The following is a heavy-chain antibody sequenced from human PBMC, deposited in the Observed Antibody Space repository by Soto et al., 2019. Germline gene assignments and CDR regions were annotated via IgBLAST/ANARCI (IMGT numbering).Heavy chain of an antibody. V-gene: IGHV4-4*02. Sequence: QVELQESGPGQVKPSGTLSLTCTVSGDSVKTNVWWSWVRQSPGKTLEWIGEVFHNGNTNYHPSLRSRVTMSIDRSRXQCFLMMTSMTAADTGMYYCARDAAVPGEADRFARWGKGILVTVSS. D-gene: IGHD6-19*01. CDR2: VFHNGNT. CDR1: GDSVKTNVW. CDR3: ARDAAVPGEADRFAR. J-gene: IGHJ3*01.